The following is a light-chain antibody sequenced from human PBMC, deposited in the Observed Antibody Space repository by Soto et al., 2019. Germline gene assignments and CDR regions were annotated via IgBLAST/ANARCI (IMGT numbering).Light chain of an antibody. CDR3: QQRSNWPPRLT. J-gene: IGKJ4*01. CDR2: DAS. Sequence: EIVLTQSPATLSLSPGERVTLSCRASQSVSSYLAWYQQKPGQAPRLLIYDASNRATGIPARFSGSGSGTDFTRTISSLEPEDFAVYYCQQRSNWPPRLTFGGGTKVEIK. V-gene: IGKV3-11*01. CDR1: QSVSSY.